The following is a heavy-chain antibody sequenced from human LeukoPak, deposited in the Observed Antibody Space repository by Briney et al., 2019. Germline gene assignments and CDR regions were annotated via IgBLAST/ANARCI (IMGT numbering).Heavy chain of an antibody. V-gene: IGHV3-23*01. CDR3: AKDPYSSGWILHFQH. CDR1: GFTFSSYA. CDR2: ISGSGGST. D-gene: IGHD6-19*01. J-gene: IGHJ1*01. Sequence: PGGSLRLSCAASGFTFSSYAMSWVRQAPGKGLERVSAISGSGGSTYYADSVKGRFTISRDNSKNTLYLQMNSLRAEDTAVYYCAKDPYSSGWILHFQHWGQGTLVTVSS.